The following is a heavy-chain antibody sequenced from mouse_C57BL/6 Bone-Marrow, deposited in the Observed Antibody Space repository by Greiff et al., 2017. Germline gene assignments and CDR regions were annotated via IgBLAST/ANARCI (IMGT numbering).Heavy chain of an antibody. CDR3: AREKGYCGSSQAWFAY. D-gene: IGHD1-1*01. J-gene: IGHJ3*01. V-gene: IGHV5-4*01. CDR2: ISDGGSYT. Sequence: EVKLMESGGGLVKPGGSLKLSCAASGFTFSSYAMSWVRQTPEKRLEWVATISDGGSYTYYPDNVKGRFTISRDNAKNNLYLQMSHLKSEDTAMYYCAREKGYCGSSQAWFAYWGQGTLVTVSA. CDR1: GFTFSSYA.